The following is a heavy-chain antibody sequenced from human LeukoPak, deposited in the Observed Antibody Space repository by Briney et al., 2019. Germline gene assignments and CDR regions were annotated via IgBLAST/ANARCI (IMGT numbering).Heavy chain of an antibody. V-gene: IGHV4-59*08. CDR2: IYYSGST. J-gene: IGHJ2*01. D-gene: IGHD3-3*01. CDR1: GGSISSYY. Sequence: SETLSLTCTVSGGSISSYYWSWILQPPGKGLEWIGYIYYSGSTNYNPSLKSRVTISVDTSKNQFSLKLSSVTAADTAVYYCARTEDFWSGYYAWYFDLWGRGTLVTVSS. CDR3: ARTEDFWSGYYAWYFDL.